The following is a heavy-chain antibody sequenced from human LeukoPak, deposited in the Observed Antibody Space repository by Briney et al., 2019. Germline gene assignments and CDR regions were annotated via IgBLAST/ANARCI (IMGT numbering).Heavy chain of an antibody. V-gene: IGHV4-59*08. Sequence: PSETLSLTCTVSGGSISSYYWSWIRQPPVKGLEWIGYIYYSGSTNYNPSLKSRVTISVDTSKNQFSLKLSSVTAADTAVYYCARHRYSSSWYGEWGQGTLVTVSS. J-gene: IGHJ4*02. CDR3: ARHRYSSSWYGE. CDR1: GGSISSYY. CDR2: IYYSGST. D-gene: IGHD6-13*01.